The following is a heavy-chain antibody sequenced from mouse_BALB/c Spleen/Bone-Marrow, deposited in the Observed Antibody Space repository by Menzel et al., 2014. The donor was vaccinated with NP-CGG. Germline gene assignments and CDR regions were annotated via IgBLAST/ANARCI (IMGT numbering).Heavy chain of an antibody. V-gene: IGHV1-20*02. D-gene: IGHD2-4*01. CDR2: INPYNGDT. CDR1: GYSFTGYF. Sequence: EVKLKESGPELGKPGASVKISCKASGYSFTGYFMNWVMQSHGKSLEWIGRINPYNGDTFYNQKFKGKATLTVDKSSSTAHMELRSLASEDSAVYYCARSGDYDGFAYLGQGTPVTVSA. CDR3: ARSGDYDGFAY. J-gene: IGHJ3*01.